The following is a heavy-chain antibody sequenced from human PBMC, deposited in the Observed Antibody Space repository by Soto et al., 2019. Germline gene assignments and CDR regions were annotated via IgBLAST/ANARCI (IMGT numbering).Heavy chain of an antibody. J-gene: IGHJ4*02. CDR3: AKEGQMKVSTTLDH. D-gene: IGHD1-20*01. CDR2: ISYEGRNQ. V-gene: IGHV3-30*18. CDR1: GFTFSSYG. Sequence: LRLSCAASGFTFSSYGMHWVRQAPGKGLEWVAVISYEGRNQYYADSAKGRFTISRDNSMNTLYLQMNSLRAEDTAVYYCAKEGQMKVSTTLDHWGLGTLVTVSS.